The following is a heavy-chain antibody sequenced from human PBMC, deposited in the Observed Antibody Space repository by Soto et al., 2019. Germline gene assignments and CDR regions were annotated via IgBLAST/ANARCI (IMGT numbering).Heavy chain of an antibody. J-gene: IGHJ4*02. D-gene: IGHD1-26*01. CDR2: IYYSGST. V-gene: IGHV4-59*08. CDR3: ARLPATTEGGGYYFDY. Sequence: QVQLQESGPGLVKPSETLSLTCTVSGGSISSYYWSWIRQPPGKGLEWIGYIYYSGSTNYNPSLKSRVTISVATSKNQFSLKLSSVTAADTAVYYCARLPATTEGGGYYFDYWGQGTLVTVSS. CDR1: GGSISSYY.